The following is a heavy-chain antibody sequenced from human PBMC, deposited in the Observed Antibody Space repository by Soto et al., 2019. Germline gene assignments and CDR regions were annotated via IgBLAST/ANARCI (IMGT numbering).Heavy chain of an antibody. CDR2: IYPGDSDT. J-gene: IGHJ6*03. Sequence: EVQLVQSGAEVKKPGESLKISCKGSGYSFTSYWIGWVRQMPGKGLEWMGIIYPGDSDTRYSPSFQGQVTISADKSISTAYLQWSSLKASDTAMYYCARQGLVTTSPIYYYYYYMDVWGKGTTVTVSS. CDR3: ARQGLVTTSPIYYYYYYMDV. D-gene: IGHD4-17*01. CDR1: GYSFTSYW. V-gene: IGHV5-51*01.